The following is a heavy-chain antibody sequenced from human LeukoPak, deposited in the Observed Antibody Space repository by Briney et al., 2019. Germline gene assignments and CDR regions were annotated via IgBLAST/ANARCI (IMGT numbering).Heavy chain of an antibody. J-gene: IGHJ4*02. CDR3: VKGGWLDY. V-gene: IGHV3-23*01. CDR2: LSGSDGRT. D-gene: IGHD2-15*01. Sequence: PGGSLSLSCAASGFTFSTYYMSWVRQAPGKGWEWGSVLSGSDGRTHYADSVKGRFTISRDNSKHTLYWHVKSLRGEDTAVYYCVKGGWLDYWGQGTLVTVSS. CDR1: GFTFSTYY.